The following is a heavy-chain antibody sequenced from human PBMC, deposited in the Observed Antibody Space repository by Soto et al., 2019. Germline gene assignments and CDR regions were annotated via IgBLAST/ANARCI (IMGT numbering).Heavy chain of an antibody. J-gene: IGHJ3*01. V-gene: IGHV5-51*01. D-gene: IGHD3-3*01. Sequence: HGESQKISCNGSVYSFSDYWIVWVRQMPGKDQKWMAIIYPEYSDTRYSPSFQAQVTISRHKSVTTAYLWCSTLKTSDTPFYYFARSRDRFCYAFAVWGQGQMVIVSS. CDR3: ARSRDRFCYAFAV. CDR2: IYPEYSDT. CDR1: VYSFSDYW.